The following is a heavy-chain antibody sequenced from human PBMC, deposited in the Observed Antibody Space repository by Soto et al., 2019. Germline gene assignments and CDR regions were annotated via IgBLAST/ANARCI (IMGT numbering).Heavy chain of an antibody. CDR2: ISAYNGNT. Sequence: ASVKVSCKASGYTFTSYGISWVRQAPGQGLEWMGWISAYNGNTNYAQKLQGRVTMTTDTSTSTAYMELRSLRSDDTAVYYCAGFLSPSSAQGWFDSWGQGTLVTVSS. CDR1: GYTFTSYG. J-gene: IGHJ5*01. CDR3: AGFLSPSSAQGWFDS. D-gene: IGHD6-19*01. V-gene: IGHV1-18*01.